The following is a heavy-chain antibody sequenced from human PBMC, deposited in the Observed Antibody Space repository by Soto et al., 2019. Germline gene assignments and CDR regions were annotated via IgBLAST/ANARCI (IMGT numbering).Heavy chain of an antibody. CDR2: ISSSGSTI. Sequence: EVQLVESGGGLVQPGGSLRPSCAASGFTFSSYEMNWVRQAPGKGLEWVSYISSSGSTIYYADSVKGRFTISRDNAKNSLYLQMNSLRAEDTAVYYCAGRALTPKVVWGYYYGMDVWGQGTTVTVSS. D-gene: IGHD2-8*02. J-gene: IGHJ6*02. CDR1: GFTFSSYE. CDR3: AGRALTPKVVWGYYYGMDV. V-gene: IGHV3-48*03.